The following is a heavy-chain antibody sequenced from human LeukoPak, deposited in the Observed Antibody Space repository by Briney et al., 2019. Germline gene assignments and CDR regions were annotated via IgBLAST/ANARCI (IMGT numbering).Heavy chain of an antibody. CDR3: ARDRSVGVPAATLRNHAFDI. D-gene: IGHD2-2*01. CDR1: GASISSSRDY. CDR2: IYYSGST. Sequence: SETLSLTCTVSGASISSSRDYWGWIRQPPGKGLEWIGSIYYSGSTYYNPSLKSRVTISVDPSKNQFSLNVNSVTAADTAVYFCARDRSVGVPAATLRNHAFDIWGQGKMVTVSS. J-gene: IGHJ3*02. V-gene: IGHV4-39*02.